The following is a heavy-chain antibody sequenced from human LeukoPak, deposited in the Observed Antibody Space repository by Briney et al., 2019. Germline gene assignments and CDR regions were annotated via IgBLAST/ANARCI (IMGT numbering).Heavy chain of an antibody. CDR3: AREGGVGPTAHPEYYAYQMDV. CDR1: GYTFISYG. Sequence: ASVKVSCKASGYTFISYGITWVRQAPGQGLEWMGWISPYTTKTNYAQSLQGRVTMTTDTSTSTAYMELRSLRSDDTSVYYCAREGGVGPTAHPEYYAYQMDVWGKGTTVTVSS. CDR2: ISPYTTKT. J-gene: IGHJ6*03. D-gene: IGHD1-26*01. V-gene: IGHV1-18*01.